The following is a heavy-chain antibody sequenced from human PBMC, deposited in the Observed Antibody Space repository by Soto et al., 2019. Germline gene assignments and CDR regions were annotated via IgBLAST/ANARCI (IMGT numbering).Heavy chain of an antibody. V-gene: IGHV5-51*01. CDR2: IYPSDSDT. CDR1: GYNFAGYW. J-gene: IGHJ4*02. Sequence: PVESLNISFKGSGYNFAGYWIAWVRQMPGKGLELMGIIYPSDSDTRYRPSFQGQVTISADKSISSAYLQWSSLRASDTAMYYCARGGVSTRTFDYWGQGTPVTVSS. CDR3: ARGGVSTRTFDY. D-gene: IGHD3-3*01.